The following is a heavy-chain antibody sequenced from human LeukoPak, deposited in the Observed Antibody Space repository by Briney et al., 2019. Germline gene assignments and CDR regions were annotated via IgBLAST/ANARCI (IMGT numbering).Heavy chain of an antibody. CDR1: GFIFSTYS. V-gene: IGHV3-21*01. J-gene: IGHJ4*02. CDR2: ISSSSSYK. CDR3: ARDRYNGYDY. Sequence: GESLRLSCAASGFIFSTYSMNWVRQAPGKGLEWVSSISSSSSYKYYADSVKGRFTISRDNSRNTLYLQMKNLRADDTAVYFCARDRYNGYDYWGQGTLVTVSS. D-gene: IGHD1-14*01.